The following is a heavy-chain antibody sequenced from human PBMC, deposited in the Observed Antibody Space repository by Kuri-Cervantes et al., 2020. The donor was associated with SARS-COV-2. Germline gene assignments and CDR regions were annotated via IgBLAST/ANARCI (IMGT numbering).Heavy chain of an antibody. Sequence: GEFLKISCAASGFTFSSYSMNWVRQAPGKGLEWVSSISSSSGYIYYADSVKGRFTISRDNAKNSLYLQMSSLRAEDTAVYYCARDLRLGKSLDYWGQGTLVTVSS. CDR1: GFTFSSYS. J-gene: IGHJ4*02. CDR3: ARDLRLGKSLDY. V-gene: IGHV3-21*01. CDR2: ISSSSGYI. D-gene: IGHD7-27*01.